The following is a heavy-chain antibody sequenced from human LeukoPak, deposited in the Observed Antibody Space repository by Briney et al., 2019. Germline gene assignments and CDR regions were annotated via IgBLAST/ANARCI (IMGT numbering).Heavy chain of an antibody. D-gene: IGHD5-12*01. CDR3: TRQAGVATPRDY. CDR1: GFTFGDYA. V-gene: IGHV3-49*03. J-gene: IGHJ4*02. CDR2: IRSKAYGGTT. Sequence: TGGSLRLSCTASGFTFGDYAMSWFRQAPGKGLEWVGFIRSKAYGGTTEYAASVKGRFTISRDDSQSIAYLQMNSLKTEDTAVYYCTRQAGVATPRDYWGQGTLVTVSS.